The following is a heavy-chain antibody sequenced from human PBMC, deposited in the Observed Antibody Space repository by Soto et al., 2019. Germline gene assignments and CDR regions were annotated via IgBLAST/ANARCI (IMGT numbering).Heavy chain of an antibody. J-gene: IGHJ6*02. Sequence: GGSLRLSCAASGFTFSNAWMNWVRQAPGKGLEWVGRIKSKTDGGTTDYAAPVKGRFTTSRDDSKNTLYLQMNSLKTEDTAVYYCTTGRSRDILTGYDPYYYYVMDVWGQGTTVTVSS. CDR3: TTGRSRDILTGYDPYYYYVMDV. V-gene: IGHV3-15*07. CDR1: GFTFSNAW. CDR2: IKSKTDGGTT. D-gene: IGHD3-9*01.